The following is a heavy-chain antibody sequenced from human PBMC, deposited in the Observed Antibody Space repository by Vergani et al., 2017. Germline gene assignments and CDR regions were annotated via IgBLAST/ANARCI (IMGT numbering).Heavy chain of an antibody. CDR3: ARDKYCSSTSCFHGWVDP. J-gene: IGHJ5*02. D-gene: IGHD2-2*01. V-gene: IGHV3-33*01. Sequence: QVQLVESGGGVVQPGRSLRLSCAASGFTFSSYGMHWVRKAPGKGLEWVAVIWYDGSNKYYGDSVKGRFTISRDSSKNTLYLQMNSLRAEDTAVYYCARDKYCSSTSCFHGWVDPWGQGTLVTVSS. CDR2: IWYDGSNK. CDR1: GFTFSSYG.